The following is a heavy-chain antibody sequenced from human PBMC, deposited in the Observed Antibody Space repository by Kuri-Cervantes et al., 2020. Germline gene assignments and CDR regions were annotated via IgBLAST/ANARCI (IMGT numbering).Heavy chain of an antibody. V-gene: IGHV4-61*02. CDR2: IYTSGST. J-gene: IGHJ5*02. CDR1: GGSISSGSYY. Sequence: SETLSLTCTVSGGSISSGSYYWSWIRQPAGKGLEWIGRIYTSGSTNYNPSLKSRVTISVDTSKNQFSLKLSSVTAADTAVYYCARAPLKGKQWPAVRPWFDPWGQGTLVTVS. D-gene: IGHD6-19*01. CDR3: ARAPLKGKQWPAVRPWFDP.